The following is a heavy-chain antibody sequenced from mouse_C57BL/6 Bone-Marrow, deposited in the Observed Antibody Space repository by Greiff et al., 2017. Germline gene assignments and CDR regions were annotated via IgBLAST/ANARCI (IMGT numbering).Heavy chain of an antibody. CDR2: IDPENGDT. J-gene: IGHJ2*01. D-gene: IGHD2-3*01. CDR3: TTVDGYYGGY. V-gene: IGHV14-4*01. Sequence: EVQLVESGAELVRPGASVKLSCTASGFNITYDYMHWVKQRPEQGLEWIGWIDPENGDTEYASKFQGKATITADPSSHTAYLQLSSLTSEDTAVYYCTTVDGYYGGYWGQGTTLTVSS. CDR1: GFNITYDY.